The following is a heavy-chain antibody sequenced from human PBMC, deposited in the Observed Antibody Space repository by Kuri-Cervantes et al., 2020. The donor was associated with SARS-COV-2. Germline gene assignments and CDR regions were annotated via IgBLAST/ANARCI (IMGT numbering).Heavy chain of an antibody. V-gene: IGHV4-34*01. D-gene: IGHD4-17*01. J-gene: IGHJ2*01. CDR3: ARVDGDHVDWYFDL. CDR1: GGSFSGYY. CDR2: INHSGST. Sequence: SETLSLTCAVYGGSFSGYYWSWIRQPPGKGLEWIGEINHSGSTNYNPSLKSRVTISVDTSKNQFSLKLSSVTAADTAVYYCARVDGDHVDWYFDLWGRGTLVTVSS.